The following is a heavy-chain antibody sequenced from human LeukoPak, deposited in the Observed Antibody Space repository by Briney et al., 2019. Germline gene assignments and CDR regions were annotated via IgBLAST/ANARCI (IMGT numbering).Heavy chain of an antibody. D-gene: IGHD3-22*01. V-gene: IGHV3-21*01. Sequence: GGSLRLSCAASGFTFSSYGMSWVRQAPGKGLEWVSSISSSSIYKYYADSVKGRFTISRDNAKKSLYLQMNGLRAEDTAVYYCARSRYDSSGYYGIIGNWGQGTLVTVSS. CDR2: ISSSSIYK. CDR1: GFTFSSYG. J-gene: IGHJ4*02. CDR3: ARSRYDSSGYYGIIGN.